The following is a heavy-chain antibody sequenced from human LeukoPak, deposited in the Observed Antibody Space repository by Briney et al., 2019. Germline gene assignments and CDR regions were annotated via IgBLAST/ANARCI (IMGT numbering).Heavy chain of an antibody. CDR1: GFTFSSYG. V-gene: IGHV3-23*01. Sequence: GGSLRLSCAASGFTFSSYGMTWVRQAPGEGLEWISSISGNGGATYYADSVKGRFTISRDNSKNTLYLQMNSLRAEDTAVYYCAKDIAAAGIYYFDYWGQGTLVTVSS. CDR3: AKDIAAAGIYYFDY. D-gene: IGHD6-13*01. CDR2: ISGNGGAT. J-gene: IGHJ4*02.